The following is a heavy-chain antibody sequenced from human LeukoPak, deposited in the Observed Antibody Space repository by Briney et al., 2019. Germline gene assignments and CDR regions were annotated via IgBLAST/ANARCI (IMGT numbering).Heavy chain of an antibody. D-gene: IGHD4-11*01. CDR3: ARARLHRVYYFDY. CDR2: IYDSGST. V-gene: IGHV4-39*01. CDR1: GGSIRSSYYY. J-gene: IGHJ4*02. Sequence: PSETLSLTCTVSGGSIRSSYYYWGWIRQPPGKGLEWIGSIYDSGSTYYNPSLKSRVTISVDTSKNQFSLKLNSVTAADTAVYYCARARLHRVYYFDYWGQGTLVIVSS.